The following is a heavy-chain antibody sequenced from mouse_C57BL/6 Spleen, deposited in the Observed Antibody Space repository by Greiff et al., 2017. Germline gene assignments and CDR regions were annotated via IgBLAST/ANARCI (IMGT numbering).Heavy chain of an antibody. CDR3: ARSYGSSYPWFAY. D-gene: IGHD1-1*01. CDR1: GYTFTDYN. J-gene: IGHJ3*01. CDR2: INPNNGGT. V-gene: IGHV1-18*01. Sequence: EVKLMESGPELVKPGASVKIPCKASGYTFTDYNMDWVKQSHGKSLEWIGDINPNNGGTIYNQQFKGKATLTLDKSSSTAYMELRSLTSEDTAVYYCARSYGSSYPWFAYWGQGTLVTVSA.